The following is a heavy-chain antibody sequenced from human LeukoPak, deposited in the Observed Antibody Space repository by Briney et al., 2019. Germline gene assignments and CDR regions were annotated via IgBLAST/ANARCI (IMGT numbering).Heavy chain of an antibody. CDR1: GFTFSSYG. CDR3: AKGSFSPYYYYGMDV. CDR2: ISYDGSNK. Sequence: GGSLRLSCAASGFTFSSYGMHWVRQAPGKGLEWVAVISYDGSNKYYADSVKGRFTISRDNSKNTLYLQMNSLRAEDTAVYYCAKGSFSPYYYYGMDVWVQGTTVTVSS. V-gene: IGHV3-30*18. D-gene: IGHD1-26*01. J-gene: IGHJ6*02.